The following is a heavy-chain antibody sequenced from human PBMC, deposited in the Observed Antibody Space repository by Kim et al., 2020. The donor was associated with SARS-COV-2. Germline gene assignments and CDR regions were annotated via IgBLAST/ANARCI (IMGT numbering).Heavy chain of an antibody. CDR2: ISYDGSNK. J-gene: IGHJ6*02. CDR1: GFTFSSYG. CDR3: AKELPPGYSSGWSYYYYGMDV. D-gene: IGHD6-19*01. V-gene: IGHV3-30*18. Sequence: GGSLRLSCAASGFTFSSYGMHWVRQAPGKGLEWVAVISYDGSNKYYADSVKGRFTISRDNSKNTLYLQMNSLRAEDTAVYYCAKELPPGYSSGWSYYYYGMDVGGQGPTVTVSS.